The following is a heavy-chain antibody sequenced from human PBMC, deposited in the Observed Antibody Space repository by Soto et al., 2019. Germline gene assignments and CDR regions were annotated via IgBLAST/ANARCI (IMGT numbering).Heavy chain of an antibody. CDR2: INHSGNT. D-gene: IGHD6-6*01. Sequence: PWGNLYITCAVYGASRSDDSCTWLRQPPGKGLEWIGDINHSGNTNYDPYLRSRVNISIDTSKNQLSLNLRSVSAAVTAVYYCASGRGQLYARGQGSPVTGSS. CDR3: ASGRGQLYA. V-gene: IGHV4-34*01. J-gene: IGHJ4*02. CDR1: GASRSDDS.